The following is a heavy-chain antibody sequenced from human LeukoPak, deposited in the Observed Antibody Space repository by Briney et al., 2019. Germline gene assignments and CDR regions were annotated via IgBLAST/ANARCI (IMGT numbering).Heavy chain of an antibody. J-gene: IGHJ5*02. V-gene: IGHV3-23*01. CDR1: GFTFSSYA. D-gene: IGHD5-18*01. Sequence: GGSLRLSCAASGFTFSSYAMSWVRQAPGKGLEWVSTISGGGDVAYYADSVKGRFTISRDNSKKTLYLQMNSLRVEDTAVYYCAKDSSYTSMKAWGQGTLVTVSS. CDR2: ISGGGDVA. CDR3: AKDSSYTSMKA.